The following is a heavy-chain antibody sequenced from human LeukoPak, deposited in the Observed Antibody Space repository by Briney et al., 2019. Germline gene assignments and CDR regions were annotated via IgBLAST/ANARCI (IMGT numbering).Heavy chain of an antibody. Sequence: PGGSLRLSCAASGFTFSSYWMSWVRQAPGKGLEWVANIKQDGSEKYYVDSVKGRFTISRDNAKNSLYLQMNSLGAEDTAVYYCARGAPRVKYYYYYMDVWGKGTTVTISS. D-gene: IGHD3-10*01. CDR3: ARGAPRVKYYYYYMDV. CDR2: IKQDGSEK. V-gene: IGHV3-7*01. CDR1: GFTFSSYW. J-gene: IGHJ6*03.